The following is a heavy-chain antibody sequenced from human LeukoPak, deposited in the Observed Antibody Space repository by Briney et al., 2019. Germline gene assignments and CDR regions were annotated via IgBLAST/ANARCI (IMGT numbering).Heavy chain of an antibody. J-gene: IGHJ4*02. CDR3: ANAQQPYGSGSARN. V-gene: IGHV3-33*06. CDR1: GFTFSSYG. CDR2: IWYDGSNT. Sequence: GGSLRLSCAASGFTFSSYGMHWVRQAPGKGLEWVAAIWYDGSNTYYADSVKGRFTISRDHSKNTLYLQMNSLRAEDTAVYYCANAQQPYGSGSARNWGQGTLVTVSS. D-gene: IGHD3-10*01.